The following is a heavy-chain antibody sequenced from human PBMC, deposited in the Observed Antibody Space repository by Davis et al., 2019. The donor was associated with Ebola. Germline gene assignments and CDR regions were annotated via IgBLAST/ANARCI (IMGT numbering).Heavy chain of an antibody. Sequence: ASVKVSCKASEYTFTSYHVHWVRQAPGQGLEWMGAIAPSGGSTIYTQKFQGRVTMTRGTSTSTVYMELSSLRSEDTAVYYCARGFYNWNFQDYFDYWGQGTLLTVSS. D-gene: IGHD1-7*01. CDR2: IAPSGGST. CDR1: EYTFTSYH. CDR3: ARGFYNWNFQDYFDY. V-gene: IGHV1-46*01. J-gene: IGHJ4*02.